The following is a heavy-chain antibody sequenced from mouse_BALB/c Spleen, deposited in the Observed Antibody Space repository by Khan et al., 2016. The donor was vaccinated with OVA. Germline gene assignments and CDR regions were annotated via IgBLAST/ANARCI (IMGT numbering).Heavy chain of an antibody. J-gene: IGHJ2*01. CDR2: ISYSGST. Sequence: QLVESGPGLVKPSQSLSLTCTVTGYSITSGYGWNWLRQFPGNKLEWMGYISYSGSTNYNPSLKSRISITRDTSKNQFFLQLNSVTTEDTATYYCARTARIKYWGQGTTLTVSS. V-gene: IGHV3-2*02. D-gene: IGHD1-2*01. CDR1: GYSITSGYG. CDR3: ARTARIKY.